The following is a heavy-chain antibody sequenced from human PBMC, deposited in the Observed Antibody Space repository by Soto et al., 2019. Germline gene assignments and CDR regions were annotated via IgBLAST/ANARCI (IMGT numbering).Heavy chain of an antibody. Sequence: SLRLSCAASGFTFSNFGMHWVRQAPGKGLEWVAVISYDGSNKYYADSVKGRFTISRDNSKNTLFLQVDSLRVEDTAVYFCAKGAGQWPNYFDYWGQGNLVTVSS. V-gene: IGHV3-30*18. CDR2: ISYDGSNK. CDR1: GFTFSNFG. D-gene: IGHD6-19*01. CDR3: AKGAGQWPNYFDY. J-gene: IGHJ4*02.